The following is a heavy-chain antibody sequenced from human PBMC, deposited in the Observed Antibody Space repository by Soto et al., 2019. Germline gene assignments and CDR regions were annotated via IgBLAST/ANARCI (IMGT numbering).Heavy chain of an antibody. CDR1: GYSFTTYG. J-gene: IGHJ6*02. V-gene: IGHV1-18*01. CDR2: ISGYNGNT. Sequence: QVQLVQSRGEVKKPGASVKVSCKTSGYSFTTYGISWVRQAPGQGLEWMGWISGYNGNTNYAQKLQGRVNMTTDTXXXXXXXXXXXXXXXXXXXXXXXXXXXXXXXXYXMDVWGQGSTVTVSS. CDR3: XXXXXXXXXXYXMDV.